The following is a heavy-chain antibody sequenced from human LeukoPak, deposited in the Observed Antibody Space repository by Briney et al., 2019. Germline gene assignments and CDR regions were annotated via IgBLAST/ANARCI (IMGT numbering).Heavy chain of an antibody. J-gene: IGHJ4*02. V-gene: IGHV4-4*02. CDR1: GGSISSSNW. CDR3: ARDSGIAAAGIHY. Sequence: SETLSLTCAVSGGSISSSNWWSWVRQPPGKGLEWIGEIYHSGSTYYNPSLKSRVTISVDRSKNQFSLKLSSVTAADTAVYYCARDSGIAAAGIHYWGQGTLVTVSS. D-gene: IGHD6-13*01. CDR2: IYHSGST.